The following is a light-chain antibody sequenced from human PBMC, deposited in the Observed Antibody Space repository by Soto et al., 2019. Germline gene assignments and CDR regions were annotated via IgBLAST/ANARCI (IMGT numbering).Light chain of an antibody. CDR3: AAWDNSLSGFYV. Sequence: QSVLTQPPSVSGTPGQRVTISCSGSNSNIGSSHVYWYQQVPGTAPKFLIYSNSQRPSGVPDRFSGAKSGTSASLAISGLRSEDEADYYCAAWDNSLSGFYVFGTGTKVTVL. CDR1: NSNIGSSH. J-gene: IGLJ1*01. CDR2: SNS. V-gene: IGLV1-47*02.